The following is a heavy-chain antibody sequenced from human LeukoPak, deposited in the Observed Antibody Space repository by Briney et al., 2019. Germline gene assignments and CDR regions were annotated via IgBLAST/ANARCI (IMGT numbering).Heavy chain of an antibody. CDR2: IYYSGST. V-gene: IGHV4-30-4*08. CDR3: TRCPSPGWFDP. Sequence: PSETLSLTCTVSGGSISSDDYYWSWIRQPPGKGLEWIGFIYYSGSTYYKPSLKSRVTISMDTSKNQFSLRLSPVTAADTAVYYCTRCPSPGWFDPWGQGTLVTVSS. J-gene: IGHJ5*02. CDR1: GGSISSDDYY.